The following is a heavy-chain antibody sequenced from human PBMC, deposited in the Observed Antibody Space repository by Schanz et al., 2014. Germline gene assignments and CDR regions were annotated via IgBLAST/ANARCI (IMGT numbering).Heavy chain of an antibody. CDR1: GFTFSSYA. Sequence: EVHLLDSGGGLVQPGGSLRLSCAASGFTFSSYAMSWVRQAPGKGLEWVAFVPFDGSQKFYADSVKGRFTISRDNSKNTVYLQMKSLRAEDTAVYYCAKDPRGDKNDRAYYFDYWGQGTLVSVSS. J-gene: IGHJ4*02. CDR2: VPFDGSQK. D-gene: IGHD3-10*01. V-gene: IGHV3-23*01. CDR3: AKDPRGDKNDRAYYFDY.